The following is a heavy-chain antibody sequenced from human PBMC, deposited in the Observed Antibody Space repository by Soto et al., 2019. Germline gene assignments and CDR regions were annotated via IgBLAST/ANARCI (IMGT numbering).Heavy chain of an antibody. Sequence: QVQLQESGPGLVKPSQTLSLTCTVSGGSISSGGYYWSWIRQHPGKGLEWIGYIDYSGSTYYNPSLTSRVTISVDTSKNQFSLKLSSVTAADTAVYYCARGEWLGERRFDPWGQGTLVTVSS. D-gene: IGHD3-16*01. CDR3: ARGEWLGERRFDP. V-gene: IGHV4-31*03. CDR1: GGSISSGGYY. CDR2: IDYSGST. J-gene: IGHJ5*02.